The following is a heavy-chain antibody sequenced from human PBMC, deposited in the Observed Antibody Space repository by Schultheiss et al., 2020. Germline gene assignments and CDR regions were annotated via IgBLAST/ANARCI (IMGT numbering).Heavy chain of an antibody. CDR1: GFTFSSYG. J-gene: IGHJ4*02. V-gene: IGHV3-33*06. CDR2: IWYDGSNK. Sequence: GGSLRLSCAASGFTFSSYGMHWVRQAPGKGLEWVAVIWYDGSNKYYADSVKGRFTISRDNSKDTLYMQMNSLRAEDTAVYYCAKREGLRVIDYWGQGTLVTVSS. CDR3: AKREGLRVIDY. D-gene: IGHD3-16*01.